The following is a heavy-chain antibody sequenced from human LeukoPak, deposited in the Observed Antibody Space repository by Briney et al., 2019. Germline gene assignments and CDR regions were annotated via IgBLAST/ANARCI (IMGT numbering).Heavy chain of an antibody. CDR1: GFTFSSYW. J-gene: IGHJ5*02. D-gene: IGHD3-16*02. V-gene: IGHV3-7*01. CDR3: ARDVRLGELSSDNWFDP. CDR2: IKQDGSEK. Sequence: PGGSLRLSCAASGFTFSSYWMSWVRQAPGKGLEWVANIKQDGSEKYYVDSVKGRFTISRDNAKNSLYLQMNSLRAEDTAVYYCARDVRLGELSSDNWFDPWGQGTLVTVSS.